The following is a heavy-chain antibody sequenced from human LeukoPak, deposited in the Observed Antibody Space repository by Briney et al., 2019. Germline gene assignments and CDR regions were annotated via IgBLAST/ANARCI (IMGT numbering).Heavy chain of an antibody. Sequence: GASVKVSCKASGYTFTSYYMHWVRQAPGQGLEWTGIINPSGGSTSYAQKFQGRVTMTRDMSTSTVYMELSSLRSEDTAVYYCARDRFLGDYVWGSYRPYYFDYWGQGTLVTVSS. CDR1: GYTFTSYY. CDR2: INPSGGST. D-gene: IGHD3-16*02. V-gene: IGHV1-46*01. J-gene: IGHJ4*02. CDR3: ARDRFLGDYVWGSYRPYYFDY.